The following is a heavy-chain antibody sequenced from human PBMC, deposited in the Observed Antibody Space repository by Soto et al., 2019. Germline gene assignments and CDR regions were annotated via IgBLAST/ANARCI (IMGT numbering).Heavy chain of an antibody. Sequence: EVQLLESGGGLVQPGGSLRLSCAASGFTFSSYAMSWVRQAPGKGLEWVSVISGSGGSAYYADSVKGRFTISRDNSKNTLYLQMNSLKAEDTAIYYCAKVHGDGSGWRDFQHWGQGTLVTVSS. J-gene: IGHJ1*01. D-gene: IGHD6-19*01. V-gene: IGHV3-23*01. CDR3: AKVHGDGSGWRDFQH. CDR2: ISGSGGSA. CDR1: GFTFSSYA.